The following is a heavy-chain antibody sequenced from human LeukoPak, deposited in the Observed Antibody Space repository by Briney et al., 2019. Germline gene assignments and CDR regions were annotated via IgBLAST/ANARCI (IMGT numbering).Heavy chain of an antibody. D-gene: IGHD2-15*01. V-gene: IGHV3-21*01. Sequence: GGSLRLSCAASGFTFSTYSMNWVRQAPGKGLEWVSSISSGSSYIYYADSVKGRFTISRHSAKNSLYLHMNSLRAEDTAVYYCARELYCSGGTCSNDYYYYYYMDVWGKGTTVTVSS. CDR1: GFTFSTYS. CDR2: ISSGSSYI. CDR3: ARELYCSGGTCSNDYYYYYYMDV. J-gene: IGHJ6*03.